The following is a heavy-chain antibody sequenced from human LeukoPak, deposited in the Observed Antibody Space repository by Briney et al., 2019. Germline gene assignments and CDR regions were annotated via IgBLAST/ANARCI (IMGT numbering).Heavy chain of an antibody. CDR3: ARVKVPATMPYY. CDR2: IYPGDSDP. CDR1: GYTFTSYW. D-gene: IGHD2-2*01. Sequence: GESLKISCKGSGYTFTSYWIAWVRQMPGKGLECMGIIYPGDSDPRFNPSFQGQVTISADKSISTAYLQWSSLKASDPAMYYCARVKVPATMPYYWGQGTLVTVSS. V-gene: IGHV5-51*01. J-gene: IGHJ4*02.